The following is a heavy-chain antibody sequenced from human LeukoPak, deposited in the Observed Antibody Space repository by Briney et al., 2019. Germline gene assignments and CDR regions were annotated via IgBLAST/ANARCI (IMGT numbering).Heavy chain of an antibody. Sequence: GASVKVSCKVSGYTLTELSMHWVRQAPGKGLEWMGGFDPEDGETIYAQKFQGRVTMTEDTSTDTAYMELSSLRSEDTAVYYCATPALAMAADAFDIWGQGTMVTVSS. V-gene: IGHV1-24*01. CDR1: GYTLTELS. CDR2: FDPEDGET. D-gene: IGHD5-18*01. CDR3: ATPALAMAADAFDI. J-gene: IGHJ3*02.